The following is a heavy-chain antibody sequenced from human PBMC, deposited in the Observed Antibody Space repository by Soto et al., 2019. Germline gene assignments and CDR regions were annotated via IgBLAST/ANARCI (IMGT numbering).Heavy chain of an antibody. CDR1: GCSISSGGYS. CDR2: MYHSGRT. CDR3: ASSIVGATRFDY. Sequence: SETLSLTCAVSGCSISSGGYSWSWIRQPPGKGLEWIGYMYHSGRTYYNPSLKSRVTISIDRSKNQYSLKLSSVTAADTALYYCASSIVGATRFDYWGQGTLVTVSS. D-gene: IGHD1-26*01. V-gene: IGHV4-30-2*01. J-gene: IGHJ4*02.